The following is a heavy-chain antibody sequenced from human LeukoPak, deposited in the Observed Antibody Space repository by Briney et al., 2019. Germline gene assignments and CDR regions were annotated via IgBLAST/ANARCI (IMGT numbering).Heavy chain of an antibody. Sequence: GGSLRLSCAASGFTFSSYAMHWVRQAPGKGLEWVQVITYVGSNKYYADSVKGRFTIYRDNSKNTLYLQMNSLRAEDTAVYYCARTYVWGSYSLFDYWGQGTLVTVSS. CDR2: ITYVGSNK. D-gene: IGHD3-16*01. CDR3: ARTYVWGSYSLFDY. CDR1: GFTFSSYA. J-gene: IGHJ4*02. V-gene: IGHV3-30*04.